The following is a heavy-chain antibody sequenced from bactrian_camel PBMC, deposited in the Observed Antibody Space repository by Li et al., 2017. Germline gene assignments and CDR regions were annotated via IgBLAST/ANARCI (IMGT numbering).Heavy chain of an antibody. CDR2: IYTAGGCT. V-gene: IGHV3S54*01. J-gene: IGHJ6*01. D-gene: IGHD4*01. CDR3: AAGQRCDRGTLTGRTTA. Sequence: HVQLVESGGGSEQAGGSLRLSCAASGNTNFRKCIGWFRQAPGKEREVVAVIYTAGGCTYYADSVKGRLTISRDNAKNTLYLQMNSLKPEDSAIYSCAAGQRCDRGTLTGRTTAWGQGTQVTVS. CDR1: GNTNFRKC.